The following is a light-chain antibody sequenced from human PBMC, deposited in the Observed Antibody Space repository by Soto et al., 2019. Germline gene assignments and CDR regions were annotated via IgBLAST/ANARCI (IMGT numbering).Light chain of an antibody. CDR3: QQYGSSSWT. Sequence: EIVLTQSPGTLSLSPGERATLSCRASQSFTGSYLAWYQQKPGQAPRLLIYGASSSATGIPDRFSGSGSGTDFTLTISRLEPEDFAVYYCQQYGSSSWTFGQGTKVEIK. V-gene: IGKV3-20*01. J-gene: IGKJ1*01. CDR2: GAS. CDR1: QSFTGSY.